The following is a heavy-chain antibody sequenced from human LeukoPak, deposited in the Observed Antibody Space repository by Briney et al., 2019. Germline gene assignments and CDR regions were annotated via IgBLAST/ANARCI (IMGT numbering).Heavy chain of an antibody. CDR1: GFTFSSYG. CDR2: ISYDGSDQ. V-gene: IGHV3-30*18. J-gene: IGHJ4*02. Sequence: GGSLRLSCAASGFTFSSYGMHWVRQAPGKGLEWVAVISYDGSDQHYADFVKGRFTISRDNSKNTLYLQMNSLRAEDTAVYHCAKSRSHYFDYWGQGTQVTVSS. CDR3: AKSRSHYFDY.